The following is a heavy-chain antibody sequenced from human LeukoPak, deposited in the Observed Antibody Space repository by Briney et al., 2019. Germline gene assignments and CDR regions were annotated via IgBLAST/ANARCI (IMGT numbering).Heavy chain of an antibody. V-gene: IGHV3-13*01. D-gene: IGHD2-2*01. CDR3: ARGSSSSLYYMDV. CDR2: IGTAGDT. CDR1: GFTFSSYD. Sequence: TGGSLRLSCAASGFTFSSYDMHWVRQAPGKGLEWVSVIGTAGDTYYPGSVKGRFTISRENAKNSLYLQMNSLRAGDTAVYFCARGSSSSLYYMDVWGKGTTVTVS. J-gene: IGHJ6*03.